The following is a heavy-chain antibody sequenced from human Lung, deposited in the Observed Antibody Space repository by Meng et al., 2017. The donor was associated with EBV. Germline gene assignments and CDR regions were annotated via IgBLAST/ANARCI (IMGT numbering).Heavy chain of an antibody. V-gene: IGHV4-34*01. CDR3: ARGGMTTVTTYYFDY. CDR2: INHSGST. J-gene: IGHJ4*02. D-gene: IGHD4-17*01. CDR1: GGSFSGYY. Sequence: QVQLQQWGAGLFKPAETLSLTCAVYGGSFSGYYWSWIRQPPGKGLEWIGEINHSGSTNYNPSLKSRVTISVDTSKNPFSLKLSSVTAADTAVYYCARGGMTTVTTYYFDYWGQGTLVTVSS.